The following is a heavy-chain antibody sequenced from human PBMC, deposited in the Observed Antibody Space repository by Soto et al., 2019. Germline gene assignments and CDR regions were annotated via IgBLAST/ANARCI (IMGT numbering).Heavy chain of an antibody. CDR2: IYYSGST. Sequence: TSETLSLTCTVFGDSISSSSYYWGWIRQPPGKGLEWIGSIYYSGSTYYNPSLNSRVTISVDTSKNQFSLKLSSVTATDTAVYYCAGHPYYSESNVYFFSFGGRGPLVPVSS. J-gene: IGHJ4*02. D-gene: IGHD3-22*01. V-gene: IGHV4-39*01. CDR1: GDSISSSSYY. CDR3: AGHPYYSESNVYFFSF.